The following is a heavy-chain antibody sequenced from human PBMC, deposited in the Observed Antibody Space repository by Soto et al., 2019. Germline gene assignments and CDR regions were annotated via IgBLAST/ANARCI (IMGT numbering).Heavy chain of an antibody. V-gene: IGHV4-31*03. CDR2: IYYSGST. Sequence: QVQLQESGPGLVKPSQTLSLTCTVSGGSISSGGYYWSWIRQHPGKGLEWIGYIYYSGSTYYNPSLKSRVTISVDTSKNQFSLKLSSVTAADTAVHYCAREYVDIVATGTFDIWGQGTMVTVSS. D-gene: IGHD5-12*01. CDR1: GGSISSGGYY. J-gene: IGHJ3*02. CDR3: AREYVDIVATGTFDI.